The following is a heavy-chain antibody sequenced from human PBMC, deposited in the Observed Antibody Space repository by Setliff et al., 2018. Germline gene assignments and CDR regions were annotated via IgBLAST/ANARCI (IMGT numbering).Heavy chain of an antibody. Sequence: PSETLSLTCTVSGGSISSDSDYWSWNRQSAGKGLEWIGRIYASGSTEYNPSLGSRVTISVDTSRNQFSLQLSSVTSADTAVYYCARAGYELGQYNWFDPWGQGTLVTVSS. CDR2: IYASGST. V-gene: IGHV4-61*02. CDR1: GGSISSDSDY. CDR3: ARAGYELGQYNWFDP. D-gene: IGHD2-2*01. J-gene: IGHJ5*02.